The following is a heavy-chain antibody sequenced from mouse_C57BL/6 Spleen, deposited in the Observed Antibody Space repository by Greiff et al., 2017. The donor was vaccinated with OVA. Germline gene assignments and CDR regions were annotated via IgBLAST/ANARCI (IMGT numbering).Heavy chain of an antibody. CDR2: IYPSDSET. CDR3: ARRDYYGNLFAY. V-gene: IGHV1-61*01. J-gene: IGHJ3*01. CDR1: GFTFTSYW. D-gene: IGHD2-1*01. Sequence: VQLQQPGAELVRPGSSVKLSCTASGFTFTSYWMDWVQQRPGQGLEWIGNIYPSDSETHYNQKFKDKATLTVDKSSSTPYMQLSSLRSEDYAVYYCARRDYYGNLFAYWGQGTLVTVSA.